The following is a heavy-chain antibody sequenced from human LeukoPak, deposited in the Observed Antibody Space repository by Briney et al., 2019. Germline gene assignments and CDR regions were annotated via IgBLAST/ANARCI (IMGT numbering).Heavy chain of an antibody. CDR2: IYYSGST. Sequence: PSQTLSLTCTVSGDSFSSGTYYWSWIRQPPGKGLEWIGSIYYSGSTSYNPSLKSRVTISVDTSKNQFSLKLTSVTAADTAVYYCASRNDILTGYVFDFWGQGTLVTVSS. CDR3: ASRNDILTGYVFDF. D-gene: IGHD3-9*01. CDR1: GDSFSSGTYY. V-gene: IGHV4-39*01. J-gene: IGHJ4*02.